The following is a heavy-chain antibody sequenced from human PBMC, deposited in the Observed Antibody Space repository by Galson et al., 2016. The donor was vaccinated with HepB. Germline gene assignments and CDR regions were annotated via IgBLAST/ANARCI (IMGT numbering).Heavy chain of an antibody. D-gene: IGHD5-18*01. CDR1: GASISSSDW. CDR2: VFHLGST. V-gene: IGHV4-4*02. J-gene: IGHJ4*02. Sequence: SETLSPTCAVSGASISSSDWWCGVRQPPGKGLEWIGAVFHLGSTSYNPSLKSRVTISVDKTKNQFSRRLTSVTAADTAMYYCERNTEEGSHDYWGQGTLVTVSS. CDR3: ERNTEEGSHDY.